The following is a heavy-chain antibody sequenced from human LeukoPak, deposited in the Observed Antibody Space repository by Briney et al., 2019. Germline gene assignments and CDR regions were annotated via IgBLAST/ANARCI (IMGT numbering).Heavy chain of an antibody. CDR2: IYHSERT. CDR3: ARVLPITPYFDY. D-gene: IGHD1-20*01. J-gene: IGHJ4*02. Sequence: PSETLSLTCTVSGYSINNGFYWGWIRQPPGKGPEWIGSIYHSERTHYNPSLKSRVTISVDTSKNQFSLKLSSVTAADTAVYYCARVLPITPYFDYWGQGTLVTVSS. V-gene: IGHV4-38-2*02. CDR1: GYSINNGFY.